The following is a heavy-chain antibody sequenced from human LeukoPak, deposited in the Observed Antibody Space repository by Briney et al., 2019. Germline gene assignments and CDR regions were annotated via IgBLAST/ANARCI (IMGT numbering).Heavy chain of an antibody. Sequence: GASVKVSCKVSGYTLTELSMHWVRQAPGKGLEWMGGFDPEDGETIYAQKFQGRVTMTEDTSTDTAYMELSSLRSEDTAVYYCALRGLWFGELAFDIWGQGTMVTVSS. CDR1: GYTLTELS. CDR2: FDPEDGET. J-gene: IGHJ3*02. D-gene: IGHD3-10*01. CDR3: ALRGLWFGELAFDI. V-gene: IGHV1-24*01.